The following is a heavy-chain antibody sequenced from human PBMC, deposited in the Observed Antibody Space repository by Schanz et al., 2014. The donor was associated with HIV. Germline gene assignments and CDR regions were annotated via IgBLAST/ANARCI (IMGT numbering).Heavy chain of an antibody. V-gene: IGHV3-33*01. Sequence: QVQLVESGGGVVQSGTSLRLSCTASGFIFANHVMHWVRQAPGKGLEWGALIWDNGRVKLYADTVKGRFTISRDNSRSTLDLQMDSLRDEDTAMYYCARGDGGYWYYFDYWGQGTLVTVSS. CDR3: ARGDGGYWYYFDY. CDR2: IWDNGRVK. D-gene: IGHD5-12*01. CDR1: GFIFANHV. J-gene: IGHJ4*02.